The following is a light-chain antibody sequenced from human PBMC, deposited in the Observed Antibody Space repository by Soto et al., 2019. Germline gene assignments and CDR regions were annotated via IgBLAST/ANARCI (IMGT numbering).Light chain of an antibody. J-gene: IGLJ2*01. V-gene: IGLV2-14*01. Sequence: QSALTQPASVSGSPGQSITISCTGTGSDVGTYNYVSWYQQHPCKAPKLMIYDVTNRPSGVSDRFSGSKSGNTASLTISGLQAEDEADYYCSSYTSSSTSVVFGGGTKLTVL. CDR2: DVT. CDR1: GSDVGTYNY. CDR3: SSYTSSSTSVV.